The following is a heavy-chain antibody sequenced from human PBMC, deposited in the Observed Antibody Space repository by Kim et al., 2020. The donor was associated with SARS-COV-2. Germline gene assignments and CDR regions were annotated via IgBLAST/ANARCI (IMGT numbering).Heavy chain of an antibody. CDR3: ANGGGTVGPRIDY. Sequence: SAGPVKGRFTISRDNSKNTLYLQMNRLRAGDTAVYYWANGGGTVGPRIDYWGQGTLVTVSS. D-gene: IGHD3-16*01. V-gene: IGHV3-23*01. J-gene: IGHJ4*02.